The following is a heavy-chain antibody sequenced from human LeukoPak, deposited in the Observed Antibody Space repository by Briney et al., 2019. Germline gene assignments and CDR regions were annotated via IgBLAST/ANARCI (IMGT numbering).Heavy chain of an antibody. CDR2: IYYSGST. J-gene: IGHJ4*02. Sequence: SETLSLTCTVSGGSVSSGSYYWSWIRQPPGKGLEWIGYIYYSGSTNYNPSLKSRVTISVDTSKNQFSLKLSSVTAADTAVYYCARVLRDYYDSTGYYFDYWGQGTLVTVSS. CDR1: GGSVSSGSYY. CDR3: ARVLRDYYDSTGYYFDY. D-gene: IGHD3-22*01. V-gene: IGHV4-61*01.